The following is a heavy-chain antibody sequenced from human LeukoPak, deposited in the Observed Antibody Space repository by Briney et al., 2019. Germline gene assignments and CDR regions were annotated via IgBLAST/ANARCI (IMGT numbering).Heavy chain of an antibody. D-gene: IGHD3-22*01. J-gene: IGHJ4*02. CDR2: ISGRGDDT. Sequence: GGSLRLSCAASGFTFSNYALAWVRQAPGKGLEWVSSISGRGDDTHYGDSVKGRFTISRDNSKNTLFLQMNSLRAEDTALYYCAREVSEGFDFWGQGTLVTVSS. CDR1: GFTFSNYA. V-gene: IGHV3-23*01. CDR3: AREVSEGFDF.